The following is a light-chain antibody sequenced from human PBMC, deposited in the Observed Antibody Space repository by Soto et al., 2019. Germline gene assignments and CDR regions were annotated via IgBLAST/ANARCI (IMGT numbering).Light chain of an antibody. CDR2: GAS. CDR1: QSVSSSY. V-gene: IGKV3-20*01. CDR3: QQYGSSPFMYT. Sequence: EIVLTQSPGTLSLSPGERATLSCRASQSVSSSYLAWYQQKPGQAPRLLIYGASSRATGFPDRFSGSGSGTDFTLTISRLEPADFAVYYCQQYGSSPFMYTFGQGTKLEIK. J-gene: IGKJ2*01.